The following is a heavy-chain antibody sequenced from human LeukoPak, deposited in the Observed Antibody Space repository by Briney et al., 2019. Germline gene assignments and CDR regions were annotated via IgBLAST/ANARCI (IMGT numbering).Heavy chain of an antibody. CDR3: ARWGITMDL. Sequence: SETLSLTCTVSGGSISSYYWSWIRQPPGKGLEWIGYIYTSGSTNYNPSLKSRVTISVDTSKNQFSLKLSSVTAADTAVYYCARWGITMDLWGRGTLVTVSS. V-gene: IGHV4-4*09. D-gene: IGHD3-10*01. CDR2: IYTSGST. J-gene: IGHJ2*01. CDR1: GGSISSYY.